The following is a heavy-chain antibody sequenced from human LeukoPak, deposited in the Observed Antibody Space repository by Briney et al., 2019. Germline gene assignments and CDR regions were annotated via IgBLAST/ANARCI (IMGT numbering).Heavy chain of an antibody. CDR2: IKPDGSEQ. J-gene: IGHJ4*02. Sequence: GGSLRLSCAASGFTFSNYWMGWARQPPGKGREWVANIKPDGSEQYYVDSVKGRFTISRDNSKKSLYLQTNSLRAEDKAVYYYSKVWELPDYWGQGTLVTVSS. CDR1: GFTFSNYW. V-gene: IGHV3-7*01. D-gene: IGHD1-26*01. CDR3: SKVWELPDY.